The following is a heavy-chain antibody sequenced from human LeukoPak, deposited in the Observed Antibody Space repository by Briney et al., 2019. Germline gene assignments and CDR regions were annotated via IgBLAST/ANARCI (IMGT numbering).Heavy chain of an antibody. V-gene: IGHV1-2*02. CDR3: ARSPDILTGENFDY. CDR1: GYTFTDYY. CDR2: INPKSGGT. D-gene: IGHD3-9*01. Sequence: ASVKVSCKASGYTFTDYYIHWVRQAPGHGLEWMGWINPKSGGTNEAQKFHDRVTMTRDTSIRTAYMEVSRLRSDDTAVYYCARSPDILTGENFDYWGQGTLVTVSS. J-gene: IGHJ4*02.